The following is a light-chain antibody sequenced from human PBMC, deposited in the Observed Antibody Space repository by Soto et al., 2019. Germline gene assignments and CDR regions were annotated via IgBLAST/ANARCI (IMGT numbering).Light chain of an antibody. J-gene: IGLJ2*01. CDR2: RDN. Sequence: QSVLTQPPSASGTPGQRVAISCSGGSYDIGTNPVNWYLHLPGAAPKLLIYRDNQRPSGVPDRFSGSKSGTSASLTISGLQSEDEADYFCSAWDDSIYGPVFGGGTKLTVL. CDR3: SAWDDSIYGPV. CDR1: SYDIGTNP. V-gene: IGLV1-44*01.